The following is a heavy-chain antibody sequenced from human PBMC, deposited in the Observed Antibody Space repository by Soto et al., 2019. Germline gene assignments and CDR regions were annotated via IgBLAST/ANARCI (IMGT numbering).Heavy chain of an antibody. CDR1: GYTFISYG. D-gene: IGHD1-1*01. J-gene: IGHJ5*02. CDR3: ARPSDYWNENNWFDP. V-gene: IGHV1-18*01. Sequence: QVPLVQSGAEVKKPGASVKVCCKASGYTFISYGITWVRQAPGQGLEWMGWISVYNGNTKYAQKFQGRVTMTADTSTTTAYMELRSLRSDDTAVYFCARPSDYWNENNWFDPWGQGTLVTVSS. CDR2: ISVYNGNT.